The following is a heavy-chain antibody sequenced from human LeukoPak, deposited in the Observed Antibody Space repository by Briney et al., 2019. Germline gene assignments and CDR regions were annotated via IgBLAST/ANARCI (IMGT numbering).Heavy chain of an antibody. V-gene: IGHV1-46*01. D-gene: IGHD1-26*01. CDR3: ARDMGHSLIGGYYYYYGMDV. Sequence: GASVKVSCKASGYTFTSYYMHWVRQAPGQGLEWMGIINPSGGSTSYAQKFQGRVTMTRDTSISTANMELSRLRSDDTAVYHCARDMGHSLIGGYYYYYGMDVWGQGTTVTVSS. CDR1: GYTFTSYY. CDR2: INPSGGST. J-gene: IGHJ6*02.